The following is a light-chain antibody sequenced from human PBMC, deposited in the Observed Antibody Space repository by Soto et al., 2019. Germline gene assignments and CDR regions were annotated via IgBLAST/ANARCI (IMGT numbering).Light chain of an antibody. CDR3: QQYFSTPIT. CDR2: WAS. Sequence: DIVMTQSPDSLAVSLCERATIKCKSSHRLLSSSTNKNHLAWYQQKPGQPPRLLIYWASTRESGVPDRFSGSGSGTDFTLTVSSLQAEDVAVYYCQQYFSTPITCGQGTRREIK. CDR1: HRLLSSSTNKNH. V-gene: IGKV4-1*01. J-gene: IGKJ5*01.